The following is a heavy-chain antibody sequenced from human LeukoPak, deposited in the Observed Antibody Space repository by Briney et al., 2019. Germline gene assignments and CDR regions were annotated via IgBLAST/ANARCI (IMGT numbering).Heavy chain of an antibody. J-gene: IGHJ4*02. Sequence: SETLSLTCAVYGGSFSGYYWSWIRQPPGKGLEWIGEINHSGSTNYNPSLKSRVTISVDTSKNQFSLKLSSVTAADTAVYYCARASGWSFDYWGQGTLVTASS. D-gene: IGHD6-19*01. V-gene: IGHV4-34*01. CDR1: GGSFSGYY. CDR3: ARASGWSFDY. CDR2: INHSGST.